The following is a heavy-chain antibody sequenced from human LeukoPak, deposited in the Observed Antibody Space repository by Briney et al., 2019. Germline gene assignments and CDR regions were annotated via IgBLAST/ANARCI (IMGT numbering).Heavy chain of an antibody. CDR2: ISWNSGSI. J-gene: IGHJ4*02. CDR1: GFTFDDYA. Sequence: PGGSLRLSCAASGFTFDDYAMHWVRQAPGKGLEWVSGISWNSGSIGYADSVKGRFTISRDNAKNSLYLQMNSLRAEDMALYYCAKGERPHILTGPYFDYWGQGTLVTVSS. V-gene: IGHV3-9*03. D-gene: IGHD3-9*01. CDR3: AKGERPHILTGPYFDY.